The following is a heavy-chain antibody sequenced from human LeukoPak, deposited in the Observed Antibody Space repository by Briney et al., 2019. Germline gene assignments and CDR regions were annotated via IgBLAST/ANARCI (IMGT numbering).Heavy chain of an antibody. V-gene: IGHV4-38-2*02. CDR1: GYSITSAYY. J-gene: IGHJ2*01. CDR3: ARGDYDSGGHYIGFLDL. CDR2: FFLKGST. D-gene: IGHD3-22*01. Sequence: SETLSLTCTVSGYSITSAYYWGWIRQPPGKGLEWIGSFFLKGSTYYNPSLKSRVTISVDTSKNQFSLKLSSVTAADTAVYYCARGDYDSGGHYIGFLDLWGRGALVTVSS.